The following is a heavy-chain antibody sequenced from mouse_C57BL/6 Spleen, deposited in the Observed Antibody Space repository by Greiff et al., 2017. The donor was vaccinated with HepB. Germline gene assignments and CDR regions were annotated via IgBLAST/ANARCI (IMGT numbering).Heavy chain of an antibody. CDR2: ISNGGSYT. CDR3: AKRLSFPVDY. D-gene: IGHD1-2*01. J-gene: IGHJ4*01. V-gene: IGHV5-6*01. CDR1: GFTFSSYG. Sequence: EVLLVESGGDLVKPGGSLKLSCAASGFTFSSYGMSWVRQTPDKRLEWVATISNGGSYTYYPDSVKGRFTISRDNAKNTLYLQMSSLKSEDTAMYYCAKRLSFPVDYWGQGTSVTVSS.